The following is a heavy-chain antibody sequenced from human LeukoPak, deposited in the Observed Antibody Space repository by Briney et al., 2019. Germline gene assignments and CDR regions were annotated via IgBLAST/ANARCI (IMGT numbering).Heavy chain of an antibody. CDR3: AKAFDPMGTFLYYFDY. V-gene: IGHV3-21*01. CDR2: ISSSSSYI. Sequence: GGSLRLSCAASGFTFSSYSMNWVRQAPGKGLEWVSSISSSSSYIYYADSVKGRFTISRDNAKNSLYLQMNSLRAEDTAVYYCAKAFDPMGTFLYYFDYWGQGTLVTVSS. J-gene: IGHJ4*02. D-gene: IGHD3-9*01. CDR1: GFTFSSYS.